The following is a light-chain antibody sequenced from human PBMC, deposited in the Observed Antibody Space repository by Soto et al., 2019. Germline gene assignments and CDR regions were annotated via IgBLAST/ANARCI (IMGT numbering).Light chain of an antibody. CDR3: QHRTNWPPEIT. J-gene: IGKJ3*01. CDR2: GAS. Sequence: DIVLTQSPATLSLSPGERATLSCRASQSISTNLAWYQHKPGQAPRLLIYGASNRANGIPARFSGTGSVTVFTLTINSLEPEDFAVYYCQHRTNWPPEITFGPGTKVDI. CDR1: QSISTN. V-gene: IGKV3-11*01.